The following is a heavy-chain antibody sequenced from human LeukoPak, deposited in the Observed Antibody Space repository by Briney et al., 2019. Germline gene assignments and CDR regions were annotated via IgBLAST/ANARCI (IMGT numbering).Heavy chain of an antibody. CDR1: GGTFSSYA. Sequence: SVKVSCKASGGTFSSYAISWVRQAPGQWLEWMGGIIPIFGTANYAQKFQGRVTITTDESTSTAYVELSSLRSEDTAVYYCAGEFQRRGYYFDYWGQGTLVTVSS. J-gene: IGHJ4*02. CDR3: AGEFQRRGYYFDY. D-gene: IGHD1-1*01. CDR2: IIPIFGTA. V-gene: IGHV1-69*05.